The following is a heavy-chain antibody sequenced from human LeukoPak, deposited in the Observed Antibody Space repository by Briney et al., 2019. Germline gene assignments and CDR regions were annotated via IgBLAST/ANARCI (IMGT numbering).Heavy chain of an antibody. J-gene: IGHJ6*03. CDR1: GYTFTNYY. Sequence: GASVKVSCKSSGYTFTNYYMHWVRQAPGQGLEWMGIINPSAGRTTYAQKFQGRVSVTRDTSRSTVYMELSSLRSEDTAVYYCARGVVRRDGYNFPYYYYYMDVWGKGTTVTVSS. V-gene: IGHV1-46*01. CDR2: INPSAGRT. CDR3: ARGVVRRDGYNFPYYYYYMDV. D-gene: IGHD5-24*01.